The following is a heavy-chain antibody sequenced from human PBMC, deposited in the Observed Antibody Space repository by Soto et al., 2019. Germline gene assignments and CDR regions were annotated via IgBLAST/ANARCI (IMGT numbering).Heavy chain of an antibody. J-gene: IGHJ4*02. CDR2: ISGGGRHI. CDR3: ARGRGWAFDS. Sequence: EVQLVESGGGSVQPGGSLRLSCAASGFTFSTFSMNWVRQAPGRGLEWISYISGGGRHIDYGDSVKGRFTISRDNAKNSLYLQRDSLTDEDTAVYYCARGRGWAFDSWGQGTLVTVSS. CDR1: GFTFSTFS. D-gene: IGHD6-19*01. V-gene: IGHV3-48*02.